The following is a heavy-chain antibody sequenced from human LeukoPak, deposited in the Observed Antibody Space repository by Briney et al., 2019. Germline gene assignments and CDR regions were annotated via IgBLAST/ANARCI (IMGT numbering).Heavy chain of an antibody. CDR1: GFTFSSYA. Sequence: PGGSLRLSCAASGFTFSSYAMSWVRQAPGKGLEWVSAISGSGGSTYYADSVKGRFTISRDNSKNTLYLQMNSLRAEDTAVYYCARDYDILTGYCRMDVWGQGTTVTVSS. CDR2: ISGSGGST. J-gene: IGHJ6*02. CDR3: ARDYDILTGYCRMDV. D-gene: IGHD3-9*01. V-gene: IGHV3-23*01.